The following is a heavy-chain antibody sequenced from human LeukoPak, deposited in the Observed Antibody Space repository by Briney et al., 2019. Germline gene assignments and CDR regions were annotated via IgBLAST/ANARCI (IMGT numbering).Heavy chain of an antibody. CDR2: IRYDGSNE. D-gene: IGHD6-6*01. J-gene: IGHJ4*02. Sequence: PGGSLRLSCAASGFTFSTYWMSWVRQAPGKGLEWVAFIRYDGSNEYLDSVKGRFTISRDNSKNTLYLQMNSLKPEDTAVYYCANLARPLDYWGQGALVTVSS. CDR1: GFTFSTYW. V-gene: IGHV3-30*02. CDR3: ANLARPLDY.